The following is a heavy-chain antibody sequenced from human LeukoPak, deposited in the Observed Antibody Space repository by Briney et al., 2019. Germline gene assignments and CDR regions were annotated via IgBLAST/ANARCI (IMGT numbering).Heavy chain of an antibody. CDR3: AKILSAAGTEY. D-gene: IGHD6-13*01. CDR1: GFSFSGYA. J-gene: IGHJ4*02. CDR2: IGSDGST. Sequence: GGSLRLSCAVSGFSFSGYAMSWVRQAPGKGLEWVSGIGSDGSTHYAESVKGRFAIFRDNSKNTLYLQMNSLRLEDTAMYYCAKILSAAGTEYWGQGTLVTVSS. V-gene: IGHV3-23*01.